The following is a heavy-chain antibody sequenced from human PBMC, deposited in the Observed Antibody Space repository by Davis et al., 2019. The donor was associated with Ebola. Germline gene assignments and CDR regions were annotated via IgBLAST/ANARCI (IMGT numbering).Heavy chain of an antibody. Sequence: GESLKISCAASGFTFSSYSMNWVRQAPGKGLEWVSSISSSSSYIYYADSVKGRFTISRDNAKNSLYLQMNSLRAEDTAVYYCARDAVIAAAYYFDYWGQGTLVTVSS. CDR2: ISSSSSYI. D-gene: IGHD6-13*01. V-gene: IGHV3-21*01. J-gene: IGHJ4*02. CDR3: ARDAVIAAAYYFDY. CDR1: GFTFSSYS.